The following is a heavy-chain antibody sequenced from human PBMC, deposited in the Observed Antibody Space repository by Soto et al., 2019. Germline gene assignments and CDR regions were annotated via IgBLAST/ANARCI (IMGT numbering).Heavy chain of an antibody. CDR2: ISSSSSYI. CDR3: ARDRVTIFGVVTYDAFDI. CDR1: GFTFSSYS. V-gene: IGHV3-21*01. J-gene: IGHJ3*02. Sequence: PGGSLRLSCAASGFTFSSYSMNWVRQAPGKGLEWVSSISSSSSYIYYADSVKGRFTISRDNAKNSLYLQMNSLRAEDTAVYYCARDRVTIFGVVTYDAFDIWGQGTMVTVS. D-gene: IGHD3-3*01.